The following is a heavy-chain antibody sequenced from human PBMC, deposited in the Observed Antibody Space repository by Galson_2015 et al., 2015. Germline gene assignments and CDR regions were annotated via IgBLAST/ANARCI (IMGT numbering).Heavy chain of an antibody. V-gene: IGHV1-69*13. J-gene: IGHJ6*02. CDR2: IIPIFGTA. D-gene: IGHD2-15*01. Sequence: SVKVSCKASGGTFSSYAISWVRQAPGQGLEWMGGIIPIFGTANYAQKFQGRVTITADESTSTAYMELSSLRSEDTAVYYCATSEVAYYYYYGMDVWGQGTTVTVSS. CDR1: GGTFSSYA. CDR3: ATSEVAYYYYYGMDV.